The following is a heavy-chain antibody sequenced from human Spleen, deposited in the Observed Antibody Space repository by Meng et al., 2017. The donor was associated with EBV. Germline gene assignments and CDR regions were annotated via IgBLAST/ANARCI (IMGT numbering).Heavy chain of an antibody. D-gene: IGHD3-3*01. CDR2: ISGSDGGT. Sequence: VRLWGSGGGLVPPGGPLGLSCAASGFRFYSYAMAWVRQAPGKGLQWVSTISGSDGGTYYAESVKGRFTISRVNSKNTLYLEMNSLRVEDTAVYYCARSDVPWGGSFDYWGQGALVTVSS. CDR1: GFRFYSYA. V-gene: IGHV3-23*01. CDR3: ARSDVPWGGSFDY. J-gene: IGHJ4*02.